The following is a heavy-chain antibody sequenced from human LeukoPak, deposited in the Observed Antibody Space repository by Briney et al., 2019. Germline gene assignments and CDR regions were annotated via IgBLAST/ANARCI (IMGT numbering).Heavy chain of an antibody. J-gene: IGHJ3*02. D-gene: IGHD1-26*01. CDR2: IYYSGST. V-gene: IGHV4-61*08. Sequence: PSETLSLTCTVSGGSISSGGYYWSWIRQPPGKGLEWIGYIYYSGSTNYNPSLKSRVTISVDTSKNQFSLKLSSVTAADTAVYYCASGGEYSGSRKHAFDIWGQGTMVTVSS. CDR1: GGSISSGGYY. CDR3: ASGGEYSGSRKHAFDI.